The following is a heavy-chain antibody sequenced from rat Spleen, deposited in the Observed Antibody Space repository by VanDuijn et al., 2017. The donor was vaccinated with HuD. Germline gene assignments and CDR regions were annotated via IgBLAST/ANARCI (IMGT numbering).Heavy chain of an antibody. CDR2: ISTSGGST. CDR1: GFTFRNYD. CDR3: TRGWLSPYNWFAY. D-gene: IGHD1-12*03. V-gene: IGHV5-27*01. Sequence: EVQLVESGGDLVQPGRSLKLSCAASGFTFRNYDMAWVRQAPTGGLEWVATISTSGGSTYYRDSVKGRFTISRDNAKSTLYLQMNSLRSEDTATYYCTRGWLSPYNWFAYWGQGTLVTVSS. J-gene: IGHJ3*01.